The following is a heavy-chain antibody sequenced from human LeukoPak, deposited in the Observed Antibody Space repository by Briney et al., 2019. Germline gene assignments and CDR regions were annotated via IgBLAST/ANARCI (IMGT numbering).Heavy chain of an antibody. D-gene: IGHD3-10*01. CDR2: ISAYNGNT. Sequence: GASVKVSCKASGYTFTSYGISWVRQAPGQGLEWMGWISAYNGNTNYAQKLQGRVTMTTDTSTSTAYMELRSLRSDDTAVYYCARDLIYYYGSGSYFDYWGQGTLVTVSS. V-gene: IGHV1-18*01. CDR3: ARDLIYYYGSGSYFDY. J-gene: IGHJ4*02. CDR1: GYTFTSYG.